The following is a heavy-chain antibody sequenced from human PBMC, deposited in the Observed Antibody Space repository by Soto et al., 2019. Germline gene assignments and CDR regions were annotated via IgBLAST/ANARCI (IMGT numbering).Heavy chain of an antibody. Sequence: SETLSLTCAVYGGSFSGYYWTWIRQPPGKGLEWIGEIDHSGSINYNPSLKSRVTVSVDTSENQFSLKLNSVTAADTAVYYCARGGPGYYGSGSYYPRWGQGTLVTVSS. CDR1: GGSFSGYY. CDR3: ARGGPGYYGSGSYYPR. J-gene: IGHJ4*02. D-gene: IGHD3-10*01. CDR2: IDHSGSI. V-gene: IGHV4-34*01.